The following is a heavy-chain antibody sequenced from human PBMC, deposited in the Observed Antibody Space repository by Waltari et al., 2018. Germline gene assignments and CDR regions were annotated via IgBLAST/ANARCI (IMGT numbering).Heavy chain of an antibody. J-gene: IGHJ4*02. CDR2: MSAVLHTA. CDR1: GGSYNTLT. CDR3: VTISSRYPC. Sequence: QVQLVQSGAEVKKPGSSVKVSCKTSGGSYNTLTLSWVRQAPGQGIEWMGGMSAVLHTATYAQNFQGRVTITADESSKTGYMDMSSLRFEDTAVYYWVTISSRYPCWGQGTLVTVSS. V-gene: IGHV1-69*01. D-gene: IGHD3-9*01.